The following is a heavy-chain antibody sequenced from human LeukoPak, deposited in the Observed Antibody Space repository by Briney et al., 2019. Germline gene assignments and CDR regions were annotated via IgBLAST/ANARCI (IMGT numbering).Heavy chain of an antibody. CDR2: ISYDGSNK. CDR1: GFTFSSYG. CDR3: AKIHTSRGAFDI. Sequence: GGSLRLSCAGSGFTFSSYGMHWVRQAPGKGLEWVAVISYDGSNKYYADSVKGRFTISRDNSKNTLYLQMNSLRAEDTAVYYCAKIHTSRGAFDIWGQGTMVTVSS. V-gene: IGHV3-30*18. D-gene: IGHD3-10*01. J-gene: IGHJ3*02.